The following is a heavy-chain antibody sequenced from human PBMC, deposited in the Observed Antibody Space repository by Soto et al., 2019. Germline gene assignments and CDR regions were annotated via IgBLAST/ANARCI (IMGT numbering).Heavy chain of an antibody. D-gene: IGHD2-15*01. J-gene: IGHJ4*01. CDR1: RLTFINYG. CDR2: ISYESIST. V-gene: IGHV3-30*03. CDR3: AREAGCSGTNCNVYFDY. Sequence: PGGSLRLSCVSSRLTFINYGMHWVRQAPGKGLEWVAVISYESISTVYRDSVRGRFTISRDNSRNTLYLHMNSLTPEDTAVYYCAREAGCSGTNCNVYFDYWGLGTLVTVSS.